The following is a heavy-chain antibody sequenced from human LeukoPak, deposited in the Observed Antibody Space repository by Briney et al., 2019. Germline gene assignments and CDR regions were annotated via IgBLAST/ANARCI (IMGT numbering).Heavy chain of an antibody. CDR1: GGSISSYY. CDR3: AREYYYDSSGPAGIDY. J-gene: IGHJ4*02. Sequence: SETLSLTCTVSGGSISSYYWSWIRQPPGKGLEWIGYIYYSGSTNYNPSLKSRVTISVDTSKNQFSLKLSSVTAADTAVYYCAREYYYDSSGPAGIDYWGQGTLVTVSS. V-gene: IGHV4-59*12. CDR2: IYYSGST. D-gene: IGHD3-22*01.